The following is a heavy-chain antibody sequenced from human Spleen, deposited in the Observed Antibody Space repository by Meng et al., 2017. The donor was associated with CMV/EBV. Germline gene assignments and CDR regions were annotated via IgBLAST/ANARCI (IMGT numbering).Heavy chain of an antibody. CDR3: VRSQGGSANKKYYFDH. CDR2: INPNSGDT. V-gene: IGHV1-2*02. D-gene: IGHD6-19*01. CDR1: GYTFTDYY. J-gene: IGHJ4*02. Sequence: ASVKVSCKASGYTFTDYYIHWVRQAPGLGLEWMGFINPNSGDTSYPQKFQGRVTMTRDTSISSVYMEVTSLRSDDTAIYSCVRSQGGSANKKYYFDHWGQGTLVTVSS.